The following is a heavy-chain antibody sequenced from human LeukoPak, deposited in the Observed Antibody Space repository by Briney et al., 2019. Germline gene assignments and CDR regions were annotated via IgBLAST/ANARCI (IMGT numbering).Heavy chain of an antibody. Sequence: PGGSLRLSCAASGFTFSSYWMNWARQAPGKGLEWVASINHNGNVNYYVDSVKGRFTISRDNARNSLYLQMNGLTDEDTAVYYCAREPPGNYDDSGHYYAYFDCWGQGALVTVSS. D-gene: IGHD3-22*01. J-gene: IGHJ4*02. CDR3: AREPPGNYDDSGHYYAYFDC. CDR1: GFTFSSYW. CDR2: INHNGNVN. V-gene: IGHV3-7*01.